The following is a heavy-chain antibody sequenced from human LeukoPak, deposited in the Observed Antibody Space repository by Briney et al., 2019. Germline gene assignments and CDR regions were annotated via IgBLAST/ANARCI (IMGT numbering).Heavy chain of an antibody. D-gene: IGHD6-19*01. CDR3: ARHGYTSGWVRS. Sequence: GGSLRLSCAASGFTFSSYAMSWVRQAPGKGLEWVSAISGSGGSTYYADSVKGRFTISRDNSKNTLSLQMNSLRAEDTAVYYCARHGYTSGWVRSWGQGTLVTVST. CDR1: GFTFSSYA. J-gene: IGHJ4*02. CDR2: ISGSGGST. V-gene: IGHV3-23*01.